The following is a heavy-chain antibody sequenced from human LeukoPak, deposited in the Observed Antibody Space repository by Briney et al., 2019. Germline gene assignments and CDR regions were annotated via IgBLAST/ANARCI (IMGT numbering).Heavy chain of an antibody. V-gene: IGHV3-30*18. CDR2: ISYDGSNK. D-gene: IGHD5-18*01. CDR3: AKDWDTAMVTNY. Sequence: GGSLRLSCAASGFTFSSYGMHWVRQAPGKGLEWVAVISYDGSNKYYADSVKGRSTISRDNSKNTLYLQMNSLRAEDTAVYYCAKDWDTAMVTNYWGQGTLVTVSS. CDR1: GFTFSSYG. J-gene: IGHJ4*02.